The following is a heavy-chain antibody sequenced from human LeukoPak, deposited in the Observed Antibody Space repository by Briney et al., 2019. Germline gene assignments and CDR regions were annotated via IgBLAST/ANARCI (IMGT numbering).Heavy chain of an antibody. CDR2: LNPNGGSS. D-gene: IGHD6-19*01. CDR3: AGPDSSGWYPLDY. V-gene: IGHV1-46*01. J-gene: IGHJ4*02. Sequence: ASVKVSCKASGYTVTSYYMHWVRQAPGQGLEWMGILNPNGGSSNYAQKFQGRATLTRATSTSTVYMELSSLRAEDTAVYYCAGPDSSGWYPLDYWGQGTLVTVSS. CDR1: GYTVTSYY.